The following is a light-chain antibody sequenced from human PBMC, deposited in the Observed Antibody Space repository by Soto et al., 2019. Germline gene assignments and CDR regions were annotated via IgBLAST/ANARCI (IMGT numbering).Light chain of an antibody. CDR3: SSYAGSKYV. CDR1: SSDVGAYNS. CDR2: EVS. Sequence: QSALTQPASASGSPGQSVTISCTGTSSDVGAYNSVSWYQQHPGKAPKLMIYEVSKRPSGVPDRFSGSKSGNTASLTVSGLQAEDEADYYCSSYAGSKYVFGTGTKVTV. J-gene: IGLJ1*01. V-gene: IGLV2-8*01.